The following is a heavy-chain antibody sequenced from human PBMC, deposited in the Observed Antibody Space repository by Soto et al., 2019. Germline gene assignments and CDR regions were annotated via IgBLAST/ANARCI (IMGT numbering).Heavy chain of an antibody. Sequence: GESLKISCKGSGYSFTSYWIGWVRQMPGKGLEWMGIIYPGDSDTRYSPSFQGQVTISVDKSISTAYLQWSSLKASDTAMYYCARQGITGTDYYYMDVWGKGTTVTVSS. D-gene: IGHD1-20*01. CDR2: IYPGDSDT. V-gene: IGHV5-51*01. CDR1: GYSFTSYW. CDR3: ARQGITGTDYYYMDV. J-gene: IGHJ6*03.